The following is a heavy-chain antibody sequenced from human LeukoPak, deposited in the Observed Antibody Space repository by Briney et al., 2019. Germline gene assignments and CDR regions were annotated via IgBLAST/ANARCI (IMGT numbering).Heavy chain of an antibody. D-gene: IGHD3-10*01. CDR3: ARFSAYYYGSGSYYYFDY. J-gene: IGHJ4*02. V-gene: IGHV4-34*01. CDR1: GGSFSGYY. Sequence: SETLSLTCAVYGGSFSGYYWSWIRQPPGKGLEWIGEINHSGSTNYNPSLKSRVTISVDTSKNQFSLKLSSVTAADTVVYYCARFSAYYYGSGSYYYFDYWGQGTLVTVSS. CDR2: INHSGST.